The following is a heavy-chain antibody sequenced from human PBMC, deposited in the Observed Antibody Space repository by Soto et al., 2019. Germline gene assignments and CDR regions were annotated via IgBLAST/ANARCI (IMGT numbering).Heavy chain of an antibody. CDR1: GYTFTGYY. V-gene: IGHV1-2*02. J-gene: IGHJ6*02. CDR2: INPNSGGT. CDR3: ARECSYSSGWPGGYYGMDV. Sequence: ASVKVSCKASGYTFTGYYMHWVRQAPGQGLEWMGWINPNSGGTNYAQKFQGRVTMTRDTSISTAYMELSRLRSDDTAVYYCARECSYSSGWPGGYYGMDVWGQGTTVTVSS. D-gene: IGHD6-19*01.